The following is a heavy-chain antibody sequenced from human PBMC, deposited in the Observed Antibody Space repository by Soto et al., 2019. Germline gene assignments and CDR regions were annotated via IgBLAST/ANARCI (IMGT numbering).Heavy chain of an antibody. V-gene: IGHV3-23*01. CDR1: GFSLRDHA. Sequence: LRLSCAASGFSLRDHALSWVRQAAGGGLEWVSGISGSEDRTNYADFVRGRFIISKDRAKNTLYLDMSGLRVDDTAVYFCGRTYTGGWGQGTLVTVSS. CDR2: ISGSEDRT. J-gene: IGHJ4*02. CDR3: GRTYTGG. D-gene: IGHD3-10*01.